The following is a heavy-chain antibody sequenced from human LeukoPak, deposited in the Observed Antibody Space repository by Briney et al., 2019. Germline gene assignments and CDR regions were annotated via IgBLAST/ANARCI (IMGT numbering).Heavy chain of an antibody. Sequence: SVKVSCKASGGTFSSYAISWVRQAPGQGLEWMGGIIPIFGTANYAQKFQGRVTITADKSTSTAYMELSSLRSEDTAVYYCARAGGWYRNGYFDYWGQGTPVTVSS. CDR3: ARAGGWYRNGYFDY. CDR1: GGTFSSYA. CDR2: IIPIFGTA. D-gene: IGHD6-19*01. J-gene: IGHJ4*02. V-gene: IGHV1-69*06.